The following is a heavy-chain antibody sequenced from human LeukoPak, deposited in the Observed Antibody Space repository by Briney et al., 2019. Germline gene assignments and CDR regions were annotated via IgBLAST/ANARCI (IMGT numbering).Heavy chain of an antibody. CDR2: IHYSGST. CDR1: GGSISNYY. V-gene: IGHV4-59*08. D-gene: IGHD1-26*01. CDR3: ATGRGGSNYAYYYGMDV. Sequence: SETLSLTCTVSGGSISNYYWSWIRQPPGKGLEWIGYIHYSGSTNYNPSLKSRVTISLDTSKNQFSLKVSSVTAADTAVYYCATGRGGSNYAYYYGMDVWGQGTTVTVSS. J-gene: IGHJ6*02.